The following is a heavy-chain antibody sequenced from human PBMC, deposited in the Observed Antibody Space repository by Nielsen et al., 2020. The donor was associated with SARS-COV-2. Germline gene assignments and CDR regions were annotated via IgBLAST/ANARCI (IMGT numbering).Heavy chain of an antibody. J-gene: IGHJ4*01. D-gene: IGHD6-25*01. V-gene: IGHV5-10-1*01. CDR2: IDPSDSYT. CDR3: ARHSADLTHFDF. Sequence: VRQMPGKGLEWMGRIDPSDSYTDYSPSFQGHVTISVDTSISTASLQWSSLKAPDTAMYYCARHSADLTHFDFWGHGTLVTVSS.